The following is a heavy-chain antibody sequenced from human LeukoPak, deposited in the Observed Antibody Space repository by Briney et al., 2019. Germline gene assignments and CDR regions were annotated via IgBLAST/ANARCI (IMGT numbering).Heavy chain of an antibody. CDR2: ISYDGSSDI. V-gene: IGHV3-30-3*01. J-gene: IGHJ4*02. D-gene: IGHD4-17*01. CDR3: AKEMTTVTFFYFDY. CDR1: GFTFSTYA. Sequence: GGSLRLSCAASGFTFSTYAMHWVRQAPGKGLEWVALISYDGSSDIQYADSVKGRFTISRDNSKNTLYLQMNSLRAEDTAVYYCAKEMTTVTFFYFDYWGQGTLVTVSS.